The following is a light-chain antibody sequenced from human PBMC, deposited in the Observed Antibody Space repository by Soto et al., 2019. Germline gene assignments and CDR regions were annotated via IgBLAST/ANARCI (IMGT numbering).Light chain of an antibody. CDR3: SSYTSSSTLVV. V-gene: IGLV2-14*01. CDR1: SSDVGGYNY. J-gene: IGLJ1*01. Sequence: QSVLTQPASVSGSPGQSITISCTGTSSDVGGYNYVSWYQQHPGKAPKLMIYDVSNRPSGVYNRFSGSKSGNTAALTISGLQAEDEADDYSSSYTSSSTLVVFGTGTQLTVL. CDR2: DVS.